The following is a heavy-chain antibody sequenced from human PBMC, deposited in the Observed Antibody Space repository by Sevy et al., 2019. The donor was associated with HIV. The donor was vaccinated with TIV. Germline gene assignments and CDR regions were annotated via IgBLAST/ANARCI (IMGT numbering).Heavy chain of an antibody. CDR2: ISSSSSTI. CDR3: ARDRGIVGAPQRSRYYFDY. D-gene: IGHD1-26*01. V-gene: IGHV3-48*02. CDR1: GFTFSSYS. Sequence: GGSLRLSCAASGFTFSSYSMNWVRQAPGKGLEWVSYISSSSSTIYYADSVKGRFTISRDNAKNSLYLQMNSLRDEDTAVYYCARDRGIVGAPQRSRYYFDYWGQRTLVTVSS. J-gene: IGHJ4*02.